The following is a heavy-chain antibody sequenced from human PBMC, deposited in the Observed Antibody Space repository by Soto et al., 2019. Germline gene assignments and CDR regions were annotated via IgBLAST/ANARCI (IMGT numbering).Heavy chain of an antibody. Sequence: GGSQRLFCAASGLTFSDRHMDWVRQAPGKGLEWVGRIRKKTKRYTTEYAASVKGRFIISRDDSTNSLYLQMSSLKTEDTAVYYCTKVTTVDYSFDYWGQGTLVTVSS. CDR3: TKVTTVDYSFDY. CDR1: GLTFSDRH. CDR2: IRKKTKRYTT. J-gene: IGHJ4*02. D-gene: IGHD4-17*01. V-gene: IGHV3-72*01.